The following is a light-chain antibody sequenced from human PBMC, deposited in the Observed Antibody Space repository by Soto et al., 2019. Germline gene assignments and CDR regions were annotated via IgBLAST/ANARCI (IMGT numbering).Light chain of an antibody. CDR1: QSISSY. V-gene: IGKV1-39*01. J-gene: IGKJ1*01. Sequence: DIQMTQSPSSLSASVGDRVTITCRASQSISSYLNWYQQKPGKAPKLLIYAASSLQSGVPSRFSGIANGTYFTLTISSPQPEDFATHYYQQSYSTPPWTFGQGTKVEIK. CDR3: QQSYSTPPWT. CDR2: AAS.